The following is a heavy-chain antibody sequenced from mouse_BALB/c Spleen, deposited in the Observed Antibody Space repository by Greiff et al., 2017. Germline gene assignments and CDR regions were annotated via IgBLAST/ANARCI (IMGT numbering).Heavy chain of an antibody. CDR3: ARDGSSAFAY. V-gene: IGHV7-3*02. D-gene: IGHD3-1*01. Sequence: EVQVVESGGGLVQPGGSLRLSCATSGFTFTDYYMSWVRQPPGKALEWLCFIRNKANGYTTEYSASVKGRFTISRDNSQSILYLQMNTLRAEDSATYYCARDGSSAFAYWGQGTLVTVSA. CDR2: IRNKANGYTT. J-gene: IGHJ3*01. CDR1: GFTFTDYY.